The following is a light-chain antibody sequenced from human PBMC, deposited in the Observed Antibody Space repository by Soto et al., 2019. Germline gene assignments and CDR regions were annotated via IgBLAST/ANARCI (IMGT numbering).Light chain of an antibody. Sequence: EIFLTQSPSTLSLSPVEIATLSCRSSQSVSSYFARYQQKPGHAPRLVCYDASNRATGIPARFSGSGSGTDFTLTISSLEPEDFAVYYCQQRSNWPLTFGGGTKVDIK. CDR1: QSVSSY. CDR2: DAS. CDR3: QQRSNWPLT. V-gene: IGKV3-11*01. J-gene: IGKJ4*01.